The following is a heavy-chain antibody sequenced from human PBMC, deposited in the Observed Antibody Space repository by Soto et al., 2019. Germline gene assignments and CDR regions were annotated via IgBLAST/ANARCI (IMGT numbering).Heavy chain of an antibody. CDR2: ISGSGSSV. CDR1: GFTFSHYV. D-gene: IGHD2-21*01. Sequence: EVQLLESGGGLVRPGGSLRLSCAASGFTFSHYVLSWVRQAPGGGLEWVSSISGSGSSVYLADSVRGRFAMSRDLSTNTVSLQMNSLTVEDTAIYYCAKVRASYLSASYFYYGLEVSGQGTTVTVSS. CDR3: AKVRASYLSASYFYYGLEV. J-gene: IGHJ6*02. V-gene: IGHV3-23*01.